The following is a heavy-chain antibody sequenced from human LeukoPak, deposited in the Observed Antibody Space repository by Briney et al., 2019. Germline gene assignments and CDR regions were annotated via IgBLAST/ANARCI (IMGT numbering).Heavy chain of an antibody. CDR1: GGTFSSYA. CDR3: ARASDRTMTVTPFDY. Sequence: SVKVSCKASGGTFSSYAISWVRQAPGQGLEWMGGIIPIFGTADYAQKFQGRVTITADESTSTAYMELSSLRSDDTAVYYCARASDRTMTVTPFDYWGQGTLVTVSS. J-gene: IGHJ4*02. V-gene: IGHV1-69*13. D-gene: IGHD3-22*01. CDR2: IIPIFGTA.